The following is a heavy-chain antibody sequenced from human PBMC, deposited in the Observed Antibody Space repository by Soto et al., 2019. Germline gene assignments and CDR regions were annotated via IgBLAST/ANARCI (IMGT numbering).Heavy chain of an antibody. Sequence: ASVKVSCKASGGTFSSYAISWVRQAPGKGLEWMGGIIPIFGTANYAQKFQGRVTITADESTSTAYMELSSLRSEDMALYYFARGQCLVRDNNWFDPWGQGTLVTVSS. V-gene: IGHV1-69*13. J-gene: IGHJ5*02. CDR2: IIPIFGTA. CDR1: GGTFSSYA. CDR3: ARGQCLVRDNNWFDP. D-gene: IGHD6-19*01.